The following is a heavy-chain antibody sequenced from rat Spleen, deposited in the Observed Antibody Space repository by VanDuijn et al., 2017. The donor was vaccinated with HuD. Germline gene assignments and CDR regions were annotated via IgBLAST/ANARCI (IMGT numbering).Heavy chain of an antibody. CDR1: GFTFSDYY. Sequence: EVQLVESDGGLVQPGGSLKLSCAASGFTFSDYYMAWVRQAPTKGLEWVATISYDGSTTYYRDSVKGRFTISRDNAKSTLYLQMDSLRSEDTATYYCARDYGEYSDWFAYWGQGTLVTVSS. CDR3: ARDYGEYSDWFAY. CDR2: ISYDGSTT. D-gene: IGHD1-11*01. V-gene: IGHV5-29*01. J-gene: IGHJ3*01.